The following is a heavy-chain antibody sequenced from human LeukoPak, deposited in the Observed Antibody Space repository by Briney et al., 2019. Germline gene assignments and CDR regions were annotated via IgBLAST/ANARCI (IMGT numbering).Heavy chain of an antibody. J-gene: IGHJ6*03. D-gene: IGHD2-2*01. V-gene: IGHV3-74*01. CDR1: GFTFSSYW. CDR2: INRDGNIT. Sequence: PGGSLRLSCAASGFTFSSYWMHWVRQAPGKGLVWVSRINRDGNITNYADSVKGRFTIFRDNAKNTLFLQMGSLRAEDTAVYYCARGGYCTSTSCYDFYYYYMDVWGKGTTVTVSS. CDR3: ARGGYCTSTSCYDFYYYYMDV.